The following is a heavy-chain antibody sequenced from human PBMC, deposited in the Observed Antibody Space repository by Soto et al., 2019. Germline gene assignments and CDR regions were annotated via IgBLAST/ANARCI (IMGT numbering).Heavy chain of an antibody. CDR2: IIPMFGTP. J-gene: IGHJ4*02. CDR1: GGAFNNYI. D-gene: IGHD1-26*01. Sequence: QVQLVQSGAEVKKPGSSVKVSCKASGGAFNNYIFDWVRQAPGQGLEWMGGIIPMFGTPKYAQTFQDRIIISADVSTGTAYMQLTSLRFDDAAIYYCARGRDQPPVGLYFDSWGEGTRVTVSS. V-gene: IGHV1-69*01. CDR3: ARGRDQPPVGLYFDS.